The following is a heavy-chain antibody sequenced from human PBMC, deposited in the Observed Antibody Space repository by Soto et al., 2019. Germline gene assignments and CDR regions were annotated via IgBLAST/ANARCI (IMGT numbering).Heavy chain of an antibody. CDR3: ARDTMVRGVIRH. Sequence: PSETLSLTCTVSSGSISRSSYYWSWIRQHPGKGLEWIGDISYSGSTYYNPSLKSRVTISVDTSKNQFSLKLSSVTAADTAVYYCARDTMVRGVIRHWGQGTLVTVSS. CDR2: ISYSGST. D-gene: IGHD3-10*01. V-gene: IGHV4-39*07. J-gene: IGHJ4*02. CDR1: SGSISRSSYY.